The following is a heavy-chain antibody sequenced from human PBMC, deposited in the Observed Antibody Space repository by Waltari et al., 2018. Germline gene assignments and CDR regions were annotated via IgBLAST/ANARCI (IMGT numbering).Heavy chain of an antibody. J-gene: IGHJ4*02. D-gene: IGHD3-9*01. Sequence: EVQLVEYGGGLVQPGGSLRLSCAASGITFSSYEMNWVRQAPGKGLEWVSYISSSGSTIYYADSVKGRFSISRDNAKNSLYLQMNSLRAEDTAVYYCARPDYDILTGYYFFDYWGQGTLVTVSS. CDR1: GITFSSYE. V-gene: IGHV3-48*03. CDR3: ARPDYDILTGYYFFDY. CDR2: ISSSGSTI.